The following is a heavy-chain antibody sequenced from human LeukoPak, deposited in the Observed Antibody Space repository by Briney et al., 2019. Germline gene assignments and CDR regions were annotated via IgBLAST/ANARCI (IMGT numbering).Heavy chain of an antibody. J-gene: IGHJ6*02. CDR2: ISSSSSTI. Sequence: GGSLRLTCAASGFTSSRNSMNWVRQAPGKGLEWVSYISSSSSTIYYADSVKGRFTISRDNAKNSLYLQMNSLRDEDTAVYYCARDRSSGWYGYFDGMDVWGQGTTVTVSS. CDR3: ARDRSSGWYGYFDGMDV. V-gene: IGHV3-48*02. CDR1: GFTSSRNS. D-gene: IGHD6-19*01.